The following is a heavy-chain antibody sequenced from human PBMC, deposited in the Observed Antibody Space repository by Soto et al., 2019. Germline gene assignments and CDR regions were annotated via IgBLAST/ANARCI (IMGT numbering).Heavy chain of an antibody. Sequence: SETLSLTCTVSGGSISSSSYYWGWIRQPPGKGLEWIGSIYYSGSTYYNPSLKSRVTISVDTSKNQFSLKLSSVTAADTAVYYCARIWHVVISAANHYGMDVWGQGTTVTV. J-gene: IGHJ6*02. CDR2: IYYSGST. CDR3: ARIWHVVISAANHYGMDV. D-gene: IGHD2-2*01. CDR1: GGSISSSSYY. V-gene: IGHV4-39*01.